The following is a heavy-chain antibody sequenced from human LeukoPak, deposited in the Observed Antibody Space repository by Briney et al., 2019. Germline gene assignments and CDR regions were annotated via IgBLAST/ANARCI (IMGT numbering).Heavy chain of an antibody. CDR1: GFTVSSNY. D-gene: IGHD6-13*01. J-gene: IGHJ6*02. CDR2: IYSGGST. Sequence: GGSLRLSCAASGFTVSSNYMSWVRQAPGKGLEWVSVIYSGGSTYYADSVKGRFTISRDNSKNTLYLQMNSLRAEDTAVYYCARRGGSSWSEDYYYGMDVWGQGTTVTVSS. V-gene: IGHV3-66*01. CDR3: ARRGGSSWSEDYYYGMDV.